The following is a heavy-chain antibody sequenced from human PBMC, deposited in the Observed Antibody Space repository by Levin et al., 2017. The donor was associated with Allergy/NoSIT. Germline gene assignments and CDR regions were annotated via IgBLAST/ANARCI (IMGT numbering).Heavy chain of an antibody. V-gene: IGHV4-39*01. CDR1: GGSISSSSYY. J-gene: IGHJ3*02. Sequence: SCTVSGGSISSSSYYWGWIRQPPGKGLEWIGSIYYSGSTYYNPSLKSRVTISVDTSKNQFSLKLSSVTAADTAVYYCANTPGAGGAFDIWGQGTMVTVSS. CDR3: ANTPGAGGAFDI. D-gene: IGHD3-16*01. CDR2: IYYSGST.